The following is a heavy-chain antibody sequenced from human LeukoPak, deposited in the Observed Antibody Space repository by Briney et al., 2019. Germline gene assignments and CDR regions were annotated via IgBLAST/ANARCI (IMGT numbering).Heavy chain of an antibody. V-gene: IGHV4-34*01. J-gene: IGHJ2*01. CDR3: ARCPCPPHYWYFEL. CDR2: INHSGST. CDR1: GGSFSGYY. Sequence: SSETLSLTCAVYGGSFSGYYWSWIRQPPGKGLEWIGEINHSGSTNYNPSLKSRVTISVDTSKNQFSLKLSSVTAADTAVYYCARCPCPPHYWYFELWGRGTLVTVSS.